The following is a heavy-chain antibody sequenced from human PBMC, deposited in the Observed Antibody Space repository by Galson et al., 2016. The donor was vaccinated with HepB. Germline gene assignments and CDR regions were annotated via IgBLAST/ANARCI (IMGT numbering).Heavy chain of an antibody. V-gene: IGHV1-18*01. CDR1: GYTFTTSG. J-gene: IGHJ4*02. D-gene: IGHD2/OR15-2a*01. Sequence: SVKVSCKASGYTFTTSGISWVRQAPGQGLEWMGWISTYSGDTKYAQNFQGGLPLTTDSSTTTAYMELRSPRFDDTAMYYCARDVQYRFDSWGQGTLVTVSS. CDR2: ISTYSGDT. CDR3: ARDVQYRFDS.